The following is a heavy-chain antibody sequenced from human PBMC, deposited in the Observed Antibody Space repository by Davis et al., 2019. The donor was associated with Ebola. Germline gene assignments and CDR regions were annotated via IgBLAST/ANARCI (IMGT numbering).Heavy chain of an antibody. CDR3: AGGPMITFGGVIVRGYFDY. Sequence: ASVKVSCKVFGYTLTDLPIHWVRQAPGKGLEWMGGFDPEEGEKIFAPKFQGRVTMTEDTSTDTAHMELSSLRSEDTAVYFCAGGPMITFGGVIVRGYFDYWGQGTLVTVSS. J-gene: IGHJ4*02. D-gene: IGHD3-16*02. CDR2: FDPEEGEK. V-gene: IGHV1-24*01. CDR1: GYTLTDLP.